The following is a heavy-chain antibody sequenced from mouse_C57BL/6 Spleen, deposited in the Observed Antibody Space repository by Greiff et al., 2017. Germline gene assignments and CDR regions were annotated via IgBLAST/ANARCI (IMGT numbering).Heavy chain of an antibody. Sequence: QVQLQQPGAELVMPGASVKLSCKASGYTFTSYWMHWVKQRPGQGLEWIGEIDPSDSYTNYNQKLKGKSTLTVAKSSSTAYMQLSSLASEDSAVYYCARRGYYGSSYYYYAMDYWGQGTSVTVSS. J-gene: IGHJ4*01. CDR3: ARRGYYGSSYYYYAMDY. V-gene: IGHV1-69*01. D-gene: IGHD1-1*01. CDR1: GYTFTSYW. CDR2: IDPSDSYT.